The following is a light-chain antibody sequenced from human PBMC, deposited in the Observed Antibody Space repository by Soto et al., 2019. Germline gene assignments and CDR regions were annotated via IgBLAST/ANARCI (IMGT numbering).Light chain of an antibody. J-gene: IGKJ1*01. Sequence: DVVMTQSPDSLAVSLGERATINCKSSQSVLNSSNNKNYLAWYQQTPGQPPKLLIYWASTRESGVPDRFSGSGSGTDLTLTISSLQAEDVAVYYCQQYDDTPRTFGQGTKVEIK. V-gene: IGKV4-1*01. CDR3: QQYDDTPRT. CDR1: QSVLNSSNNKNY. CDR2: WAS.